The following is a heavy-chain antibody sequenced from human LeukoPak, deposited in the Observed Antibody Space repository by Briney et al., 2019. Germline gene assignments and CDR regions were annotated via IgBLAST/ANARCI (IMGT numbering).Heavy chain of an antibody. CDR2: ISAYNGNT. V-gene: IGHV1-18*01. Sequence: ASVKVSCKASGYTFTSYGISWVRQAPGQGLEWMGWISAYNGNTNYAQKFQGRVTITADESTSTAYMELSSLRSEDTAVYYCASIRGYSGYDYEPYYFDYWGQGTLVTVSS. J-gene: IGHJ4*02. CDR1: GYTFTSYG. CDR3: ASIRGYSGYDYEPYYFDY. D-gene: IGHD5-12*01.